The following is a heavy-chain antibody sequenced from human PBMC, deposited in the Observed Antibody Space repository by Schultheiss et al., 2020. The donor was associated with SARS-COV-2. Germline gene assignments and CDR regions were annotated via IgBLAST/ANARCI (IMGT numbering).Heavy chain of an antibody. Sequence: GGSLRLSCAASGFTFSSYGMHWVRQAPGKGLEWVSSISSSSSYIYYADSVKGRFTISRDNAKNSLYLQMNSLRAEDTAVYYCARDDSNYRDAFDIWGQGTMVTV. CDR3: ARDDSNYRDAFDI. CDR1: GFTFSSYG. V-gene: IGHV3-21*01. J-gene: IGHJ3*02. CDR2: ISSSSSYI. D-gene: IGHD4-11*01.